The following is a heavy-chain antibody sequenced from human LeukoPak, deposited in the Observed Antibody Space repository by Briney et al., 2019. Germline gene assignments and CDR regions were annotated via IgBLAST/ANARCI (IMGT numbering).Heavy chain of an antibody. J-gene: IGHJ4*02. CDR2: IYYSGST. V-gene: IGHV4-59*08. Sequence: PSETLSLTCSVSGGSMNSYYWSWIRQSPGKGLEWIGYIYYSGSTNYNPSLKSRVTISVDTSKNQFSLKLSSVTAAYTAVYYCARHVWLQPFDYWGQGTLVTVSS. D-gene: IGHD3-9*01. CDR1: GGSMNSYY. CDR3: ARHVWLQPFDY.